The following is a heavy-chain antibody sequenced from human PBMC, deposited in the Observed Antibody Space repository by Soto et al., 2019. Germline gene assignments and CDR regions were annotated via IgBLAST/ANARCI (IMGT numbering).Heavy chain of an antibody. V-gene: IGHV1-69*16. CDR3: ARGSVVLPGTNAPFDH. CDR2: ILPVLGNT. J-gene: IGHJ4*02. D-gene: IGHD1-26*01. Sequence: QVQLVQSGPQVKKPGSSVKVSCTASGGTFGRYTISWVRQAPGQGLEWMGGILPVLGNTNVAQRFQDRLTFTADESTSTAYLELSSLRPEDTAVYYCARGSVVLPGTNAPFDHWGQGILVTVSS. CDR1: GGTFGRYT.